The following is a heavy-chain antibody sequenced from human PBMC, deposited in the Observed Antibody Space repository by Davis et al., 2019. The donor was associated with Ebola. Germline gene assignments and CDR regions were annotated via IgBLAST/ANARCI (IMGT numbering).Heavy chain of an antibody. CDR2: ISGSGGST. Sequence: GGSLRLSCAASGFTFSSYSMNWVRQAPGKGLEWVSAISGSGGSTYYADSVKGRFTISRDKSKNTLYLQMNSLRAEDTAVYYCARPLNPKGFDPWGQGTLVTVSS. J-gene: IGHJ5*02. CDR1: GFTFSSYS. CDR3: ARPLNPKGFDP. V-gene: IGHV3-23*01.